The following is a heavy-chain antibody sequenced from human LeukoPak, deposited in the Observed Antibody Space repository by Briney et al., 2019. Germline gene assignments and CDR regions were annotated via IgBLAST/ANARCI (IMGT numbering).Heavy chain of an antibody. CDR1: SGSIRTSY. CDR2: IYYSGST. J-gene: IGHJ4*02. CDR3: ARAPNPDFFDD. D-gene: IGHD2-8*01. Sequence: SETLSLTCTVSSGSIRTSYCSCIRQLPGKGLEWIGYIYYSGSTNYNPSLKSRVTISVDTSRNQFSLKLSSVTAADTAVYYCARAPNPDFFDDWGQGTLVTVSS. V-gene: IGHV4-59*01.